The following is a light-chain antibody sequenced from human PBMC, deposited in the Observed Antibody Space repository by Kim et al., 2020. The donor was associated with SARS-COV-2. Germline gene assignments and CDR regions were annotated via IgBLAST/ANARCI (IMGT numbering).Light chain of an antibody. Sequence: EIVLTQSPGTLSLSPGERATLSCRASQSVNSGYLAWYQQKPGQAPRLLIYGASSRATGIPDSFSGSGSGTDFTLTISRLEPEDFAVYYCQQYGSSPITFGQGTRLEIK. V-gene: IGKV3-20*01. CDR3: QQYGSSPIT. CDR1: QSVNSGY. CDR2: GAS. J-gene: IGKJ5*01.